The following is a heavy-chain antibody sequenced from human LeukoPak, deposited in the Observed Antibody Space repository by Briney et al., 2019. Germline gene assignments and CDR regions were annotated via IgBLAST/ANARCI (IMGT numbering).Heavy chain of an antibody. J-gene: IGHJ3*02. CDR1: GYTFTSYD. V-gene: IGHV1-8*03. CDR3: ARGLHSSGGGAFDI. Sequence: ASVKVSCKASGYTFTSYDINWVRQATGQGLEWMGWTNPNSSNTGYAQKFQGRVAITRNTSISTAYMELSSLRSEDTAVYYCARGLHSSGGGAFDIWGQGTMVTVSS. CDR2: TNPNSSNT. D-gene: IGHD6-19*01.